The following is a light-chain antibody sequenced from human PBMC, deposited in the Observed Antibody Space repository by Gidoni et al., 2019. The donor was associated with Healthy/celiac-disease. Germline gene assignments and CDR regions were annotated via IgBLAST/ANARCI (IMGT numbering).Light chain of an antibody. CDR3: MQALQTPPFT. CDR1: QSLLHSNGYNY. J-gene: IGKJ3*01. CDR2: LGS. V-gene: IGKV2-28*01. Sequence: DNVVTQSPLSLPVTPGEPAPISCRSSQSLLHSNGYNYLDWYLQQPGQSTQLLIYLGSNRASGVPDSFSGSGSGTDFTMKISRVEAEDVGVYYCMQALQTPPFTFGPGTKVDIK.